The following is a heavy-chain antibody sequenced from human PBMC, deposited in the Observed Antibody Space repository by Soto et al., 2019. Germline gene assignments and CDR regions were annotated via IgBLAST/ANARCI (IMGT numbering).Heavy chain of an antibody. Sequence: GASVKVSCKASGYTFTSYGISWVRQAPGQGLEWMGWISAYNGNTNYAQKLQGRVTMTTDTSTSTAYMELRSLRSDDTAVYYCARDRSYYDSSGRHFQHWGQGTLVTVSS. CDR1: GYTFTSYG. V-gene: IGHV1-18*01. D-gene: IGHD3-22*01. CDR3: ARDRSYYDSSGRHFQH. J-gene: IGHJ1*01. CDR2: ISAYNGNT.